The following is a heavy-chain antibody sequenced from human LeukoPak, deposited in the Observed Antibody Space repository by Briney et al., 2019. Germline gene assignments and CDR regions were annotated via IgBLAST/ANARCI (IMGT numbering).Heavy chain of an antibody. V-gene: IGHV3-30*04. CDR2: ISYDGSNK. CDR3: ARVIEGAGPLFDY. D-gene: IGHD6-19*01. Sequence: GGSLRLSCAASGFTFSSYAMHWVRQAPGKGLEWVAVISYDGSNKYYADSVKGRFTISRDNSKNTLYLQMNSLRAEDTAVYYCARVIEGAGPLFDYWAKGTLVTVS. CDR1: GFTFSSYA. J-gene: IGHJ4*02.